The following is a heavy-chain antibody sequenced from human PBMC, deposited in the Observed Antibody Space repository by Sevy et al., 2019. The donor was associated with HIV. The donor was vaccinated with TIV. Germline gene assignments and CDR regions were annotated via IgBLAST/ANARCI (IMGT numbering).Heavy chain of an antibody. CDR1: GYTVTELS. D-gene: IGHD3-10*01. J-gene: IGHJ3*02. CDR2: CDPEDGET. Sequence: ASVKVSCKVSGYTVTELSMHWVRQAPGKGLEWMGGCDPEDGETIYAQKFQGRVTMTEDTSTDTAYMELSSLRSEDTAVYYCATVGTTMVRGVITLDAFDIWGQGTMVTVSS. CDR3: ATVGTTMVRGVITLDAFDI. V-gene: IGHV1-24*01.